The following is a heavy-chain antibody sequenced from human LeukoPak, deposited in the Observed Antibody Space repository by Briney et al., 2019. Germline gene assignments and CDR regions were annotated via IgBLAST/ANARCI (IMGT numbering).Heavy chain of an antibody. CDR3: ARADDFWSGYYDRAEYFQH. V-gene: IGHV1-18*01. Sequence: GASVKVSCKTSGYTFISYGFSWVRQAPGQGPEWMGWISAYDGNTNSAQKFQGRVTITRNTSISTAYMELSSLRSEDTAVYYCARADDFWSGYYDRAEYFQHWGQGTLVTVSS. CDR2: ISAYDGNT. D-gene: IGHD3-3*01. J-gene: IGHJ1*01. CDR1: GYTFISYG.